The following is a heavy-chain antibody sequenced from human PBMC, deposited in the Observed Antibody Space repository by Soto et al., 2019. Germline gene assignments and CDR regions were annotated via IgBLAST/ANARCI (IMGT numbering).Heavy chain of an antibody. CDR2: ISGYNGRT. D-gene: IGHD5-18*01. Sequence: ASVKVSCKASGYNFRNFGITWVRQASGLGLEWLGWISGYNGRTSSARNFRDRVVLTTDTATNTAYMELRSLTSDDTAIYYCAREGYSPGFDPFDFWGQGTKVTVSS. CDR1: GYNFRNFG. V-gene: IGHV1-18*01. J-gene: IGHJ3*01. CDR3: AREGYSPGFDPFDF.